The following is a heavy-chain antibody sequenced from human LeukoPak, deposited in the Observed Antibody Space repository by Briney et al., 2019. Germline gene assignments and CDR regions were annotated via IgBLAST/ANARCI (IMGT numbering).Heavy chain of an antibody. V-gene: IGHV3-66*01. CDR3: ARAKTYGEFDY. Sequence: GGSLRLSCAASGFTVSNNYMSWVRQAPGKGLEGVSVVYSGGTTYYTDPVKGRFTISRDSSKNTLYLQMNSLRAEDTAVYYCARAKTYGEFDYWGQGTLVTVSS. J-gene: IGHJ4*02. D-gene: IGHD4-17*01. CDR1: GFTVSNNY. CDR2: VYSGGTT.